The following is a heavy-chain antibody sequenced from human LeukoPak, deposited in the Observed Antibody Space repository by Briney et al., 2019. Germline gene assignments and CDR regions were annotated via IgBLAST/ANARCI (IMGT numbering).Heavy chain of an antibody. J-gene: IGHJ4*02. CDR2: VYYSGTT. CDR3: ARYSSSSSYFEY. D-gene: IGHD6-6*01. CDR1: GGSISSYY. Sequence: PSETLSLTCTVSGGSISSYYWSWIRQPPGKGLEGIGYVYYSGTTKYNPSLQSRVTISVDTSKNQFSLKLSSVTAADTAVYYCARYSSSSSYFEYWGQGTLVTVSS. V-gene: IGHV4-59*01.